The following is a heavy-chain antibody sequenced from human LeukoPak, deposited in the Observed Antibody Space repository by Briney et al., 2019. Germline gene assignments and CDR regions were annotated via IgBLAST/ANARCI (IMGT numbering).Heavy chain of an antibody. Sequence: GSLRLSCAASGFTFSSYGMHWVRQAPGKGLEWVAFIRYDGSNKYYADSVKGRFTISRDNSKNTLYLRMNSLRAEDTAVYYCAREGLAYYDFWSGYYDLDYWGQGTLVTVSS. CDR3: AREGLAYYDFWSGYYDLDY. CDR2: IRYDGSNK. CDR1: GFTFSSYG. J-gene: IGHJ4*02. V-gene: IGHV3-30*02. D-gene: IGHD3-3*01.